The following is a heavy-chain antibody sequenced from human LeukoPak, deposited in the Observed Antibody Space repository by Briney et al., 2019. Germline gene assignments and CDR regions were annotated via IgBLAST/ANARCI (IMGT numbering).Heavy chain of an antibody. V-gene: IGHV3-33*01. J-gene: IGHJ4*02. CDR3: ARDTPFGELYLDY. CDR2: IWYDGSNK. Sequence: GGSLRLSCAASGFTFSSYGMHWVRQAPGKGLEWVAVIWYDGSNKYYADSVKGRSTISRDNSKNTLYLQMNSLRAEDTAVYYCARDTPFGELYLDYWGQGTLVTVSS. CDR1: GFTFSSYG. D-gene: IGHD3-10*01.